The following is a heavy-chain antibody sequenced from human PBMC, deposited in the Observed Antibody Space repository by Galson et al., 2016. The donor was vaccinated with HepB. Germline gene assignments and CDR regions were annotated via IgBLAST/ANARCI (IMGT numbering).Heavy chain of an antibody. CDR1: GFGFSSYE. CDR2: PNAGGGKR. V-gene: IGHV3-48*03. J-gene: IGHJ2*01. Sequence: SLRLSCAASGFGFSSYEMNWVRQAPGKGLEWDAYPNAGGGKRYYPDAVRGRFTISRDNAKESLYLQMNSLTAEDTGLYYCVRDGATWHFDFWGRGTLFTFAS. D-gene: IGHD1-26*01. CDR3: VRDGATWHFDF.